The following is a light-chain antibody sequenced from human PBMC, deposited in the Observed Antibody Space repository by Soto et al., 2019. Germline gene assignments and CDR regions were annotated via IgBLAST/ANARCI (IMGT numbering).Light chain of an antibody. CDR1: NNDVGAYTY. CDR2: EFS. V-gene: IGLV2-14*01. Sequence: QSALTQPASVSGSPGQSITISCTGTNNDVGAYTYVSWYQQHPGKAPRLIIYEFSDRPSGVSDRFSGSKSGNTASLVISGLQAEDEADYYCSSYRTGSRVFGGGTKLTVL. CDR3: SSYRTGSRV. J-gene: IGLJ2*01.